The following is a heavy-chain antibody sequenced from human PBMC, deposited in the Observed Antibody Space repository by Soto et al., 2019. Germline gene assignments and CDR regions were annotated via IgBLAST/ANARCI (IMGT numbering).Heavy chain of an antibody. CDR2: IYYSGST. V-gene: IGHV4-30-4*01. CDR1: GGSISSGDYY. Sequence: PSETLSLTCTVSGGSISSGDYYWRCIRQPPGKGLEWIGYIYYSGSTYYNPSLKSRVTISVDTSKNQFSLKLSSVTAADTAVYYCARRRGFGDRDYYYGMDVWGQGTTVTVSS. J-gene: IGHJ6*02. D-gene: IGHD3-10*01. CDR3: ARRRGFGDRDYYYGMDV.